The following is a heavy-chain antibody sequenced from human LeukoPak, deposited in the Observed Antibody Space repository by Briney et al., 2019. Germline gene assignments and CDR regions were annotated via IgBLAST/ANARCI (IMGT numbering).Heavy chain of an antibody. CDR1: GYSFSNYF. J-gene: IGHJ4*02. CDR2: IYPGDSDT. CDR3: ARTNMPAREGTYFDY. D-gene: IGHD6-6*01. V-gene: IGHV5-51*01. Sequence: GESLKIPCKGSGYSFSNYFIGWVRQMPGKGLEWMGIIYPGDSDTRYSPSFQGQVTFSADKSISTAYLQWSSLKASDTAIYYCARTNMPAREGTYFDYWGQGTLVTVSS.